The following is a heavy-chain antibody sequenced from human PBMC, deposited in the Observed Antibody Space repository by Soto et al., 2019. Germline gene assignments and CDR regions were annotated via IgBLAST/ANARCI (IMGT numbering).Heavy chain of an antibody. Sequence: QGPLVESGGGAVQPGRSLRLSCAASGFTFRSYGMHWVRQDPGKGLERVAVTWYDGSDRHYADSVKGRFTISRDNFKNTLYLQMSSLRAEDTAVYYCARGILSYEGGDYWGQGTLVTVSS. J-gene: IGHJ4*02. CDR2: TWYDGSDR. CDR1: GFTFRSYG. D-gene: IGHD3-16*01. CDR3: ARGILSYEGGDY. V-gene: IGHV3-33*01.